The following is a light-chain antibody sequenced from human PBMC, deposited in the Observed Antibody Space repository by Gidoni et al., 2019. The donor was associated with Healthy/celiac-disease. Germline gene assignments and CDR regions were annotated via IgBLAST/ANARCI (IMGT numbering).Light chain of an antibody. CDR2: STN. CDR1: SSNIGSNT. V-gene: IGLV1-44*01. Sequence: SVLTTPPSAAGTPGQGVTTSCSGSSSNIGSNTVTWYQQLPGTAPKLLIYSTNPRPSGVPDRFSGSKSGTSASLAISGLQSEDEADYYCAAWDDSLNGWVFGGGTKLTVL. J-gene: IGLJ3*02. CDR3: AAWDDSLNGWV.